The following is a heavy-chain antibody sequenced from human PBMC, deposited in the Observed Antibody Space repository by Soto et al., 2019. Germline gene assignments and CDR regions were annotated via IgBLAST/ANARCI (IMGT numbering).Heavy chain of an antibody. J-gene: IGHJ4*02. CDR1: GFTLSDHY. CDR2: TKNKAQRYTT. D-gene: IGHD1-26*01. V-gene: IGHV3-72*01. Sequence: EVQLVESGGGLVQPGGPLRLSCVVSGFTLSDHYIDWVRQAPGKGLEWVGRTKNKAQRYTTEYAASVKGRFTISRDDSENSVYLQMNSLKSEDTAVYYCVRWDSGNPENWGQGTLVTVPS. CDR3: VRWDSGNPEN.